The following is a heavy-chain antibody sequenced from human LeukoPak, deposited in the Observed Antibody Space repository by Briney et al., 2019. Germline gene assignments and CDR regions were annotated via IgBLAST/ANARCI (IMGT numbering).Heavy chain of an antibody. J-gene: IGHJ5*02. CDR2: VLYSGST. V-gene: IGHV4-59*08. Sequence: SETLSLTCTVSAGSITKYYWSWIRQPPGKGLEWIGSVLYSGSTNFNPSLKSRVTISVDTSNNQFSLKLSSVTAADTAVYYCARHLTSIQGSFDPWGQGTLVTVSS. CDR1: AGSITKYY. CDR3: ARHLTSIQGSFDP. D-gene: IGHD2-2*02.